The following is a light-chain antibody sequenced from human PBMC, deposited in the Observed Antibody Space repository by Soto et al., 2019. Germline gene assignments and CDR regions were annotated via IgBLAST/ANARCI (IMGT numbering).Light chain of an antibody. J-gene: IGLJ1*01. CDR1: SSDVGLYNY. Sequence: QSVLTQPPSASGSAGQSVSISCTGTSSDVGLYNYVSWYQQHPGKAPKLVIYEVTKRPSGVPDRFSGSKSGNTASLTVSGLRAEDEADYYCSSYAGSNILYVFGTGTRSPS. V-gene: IGLV2-8*01. CDR2: EVT. CDR3: SSYAGSNILYV.